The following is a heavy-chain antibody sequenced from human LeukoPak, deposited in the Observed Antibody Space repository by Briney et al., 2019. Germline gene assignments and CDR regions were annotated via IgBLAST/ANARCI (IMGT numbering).Heavy chain of an antibody. Sequence: PSETLSLTCAVYGGSFSGYYWSWIRQPPGKGLEWIGEINHSGSTNYNPSLKSRVTMSVDTSKNQFSLKLSSVTAADTAVYCCARYSGYSEYYFDYWGQGTLVTVSS. V-gene: IGHV4-34*10. CDR2: INHSGST. CDR1: GGSFSGYY. CDR3: ARYSGYSEYYFDY. D-gene: IGHD2-15*01. J-gene: IGHJ4*02.